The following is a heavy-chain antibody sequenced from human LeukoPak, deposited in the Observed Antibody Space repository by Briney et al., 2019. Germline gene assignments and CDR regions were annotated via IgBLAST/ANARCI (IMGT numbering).Heavy chain of an antibody. D-gene: IGHD4/OR15-4a*01. CDR2: INPNTGGT. CDR3: ASDDYGDPPLNY. J-gene: IGHJ4*02. CDR1: GYTFTGYF. V-gene: IGHV1-2*02. Sequence: GASVKVSCKASGYTFTGYFVHWVRQAPGQGLQWMGWINPNTGGTNYAQKFQGRVTMTRDTSISTAYMELSRLRSDDTAVYYCASDDYGDPPLNYWGQGTLVTVSS.